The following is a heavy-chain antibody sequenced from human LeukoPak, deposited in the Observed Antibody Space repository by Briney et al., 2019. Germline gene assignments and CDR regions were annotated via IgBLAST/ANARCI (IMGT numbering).Heavy chain of an antibody. D-gene: IGHD6-13*01. J-gene: IGHJ3*02. Sequence: GGSLRLSCAASGFTFSNYAMNWVRQAPGKGLEWVSYISSSSSTIYYADFVKGRFTISRDNAKNSLYLQMNSLRDEDTAVYYCARDSSSWYHASFDIWGQGTMVTVSS. CDR1: GFTFSNYA. V-gene: IGHV3-48*02. CDR2: ISSSSSTI. CDR3: ARDSSSWYHASFDI.